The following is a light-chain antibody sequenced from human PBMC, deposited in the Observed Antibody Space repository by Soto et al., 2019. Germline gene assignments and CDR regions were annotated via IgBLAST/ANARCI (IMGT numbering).Light chain of an antibody. CDR2: GAS. J-gene: IGKJ1*01. V-gene: IGKV3-15*01. Sequence: ETVMTQSPATLSVSPGERATLSCRASQSVGTTLAWYQQKPGQAPRLVIYGASSRATGIPARFSGSGSGTEFTLTISSLQSEDFAVYYCQQYNNWPHTFGQGTKVEIK. CDR1: QSVGTT. CDR3: QQYNNWPHT.